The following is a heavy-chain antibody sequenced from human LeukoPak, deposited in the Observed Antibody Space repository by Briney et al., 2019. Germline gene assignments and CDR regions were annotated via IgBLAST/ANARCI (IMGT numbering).Heavy chain of an antibody. V-gene: IGHV3-23*01. CDR2: ISGGGGST. Sequence: GGSLRLSCAASGFTFTSYSMNWVRQAPGKGPEWVSTISGGGGSTYYADSVKGRFTISRDNSKNTLYLQVNSLRAEDTAVYYCAKGGKWDVTPFDYWGQGTLVTVSS. CDR3: AKGGKWDVTPFDY. J-gene: IGHJ4*02. CDR1: GFTFTSYS. D-gene: IGHD1-26*01.